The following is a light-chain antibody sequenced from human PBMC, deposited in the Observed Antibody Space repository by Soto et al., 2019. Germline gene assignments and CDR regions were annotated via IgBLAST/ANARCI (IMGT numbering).Light chain of an antibody. J-gene: IGKJ4*01. V-gene: IGKV1-12*01. CDR2: GAS. Sequence: DMQLTQSPSSVSASVGDRVTITCRAIQGISNWLAWYQQKPGKAPKLLIYGASNLQSGVPSRFGGGGSGTHFTLIISSLQPEDFATYYCQQTNTFLPLTFGGGTKVDIK. CDR1: QGISNW. CDR3: QQTNTFLPLT.